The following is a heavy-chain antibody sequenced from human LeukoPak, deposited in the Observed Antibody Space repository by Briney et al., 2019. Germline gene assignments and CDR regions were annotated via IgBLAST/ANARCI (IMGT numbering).Heavy chain of an antibody. V-gene: IGHV3-7*01. CDR3: AREGPRGNSQFDY. D-gene: IGHD2/OR15-2a*01. CDR1: GFTFSNYW. J-gene: IGHJ4*02. Sequence: PGGSLRLSCVASGFTFSNYWMQWVRQAPGKGLEWVANIKQDGGEKYYVDSVKGRFTISRDNSKNTLYLQMNSLRAEDTAIYYCAREGPRGNSQFDYWGQGTLVTVSS. CDR2: IKQDGGEK.